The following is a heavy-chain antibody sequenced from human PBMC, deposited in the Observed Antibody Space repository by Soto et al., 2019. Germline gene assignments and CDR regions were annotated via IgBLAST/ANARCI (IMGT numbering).Heavy chain of an antibody. CDR1: GGTFSSYT. J-gene: IGHJ6*02. CDR2: IIPILGIA. Sequence: QVQLVQSGAEVKKPGSSVKVSCKASGGTFSSYTISWVRQAPGQGLEWMGRIIPILGIANYAQKFQGRVTIAADKSTSTGYMELRSLRSEGTAVYYCASTSRQPFMVRGVNAYYYYDMYDWGQGTTITVSS. CDR3: ASTSRQPFMVRGVNAYYYYDMYD. D-gene: IGHD3-10*01. V-gene: IGHV1-69*02.